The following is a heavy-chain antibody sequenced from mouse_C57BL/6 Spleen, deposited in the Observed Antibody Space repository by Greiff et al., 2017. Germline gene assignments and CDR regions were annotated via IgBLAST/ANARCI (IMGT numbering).Heavy chain of an antibody. CDR1: GYTFTSYW. V-gene: IGHV1-55*01. CDR2: IYPGSGST. D-gene: IGHD2-3*01. CDR3: ARGVGYYVGFAY. J-gene: IGHJ3*01. Sequence: QVQLQQPGAELVKPGASVKMSCKASGYTFTSYWITWVKQRPGQGLEWIGDIYPGSGSTNYNEKFKSKATLTVDTSSSTAYMQLSSLTSEDSAVYYCARGVGYYVGFAYWGQGTLVTVSA.